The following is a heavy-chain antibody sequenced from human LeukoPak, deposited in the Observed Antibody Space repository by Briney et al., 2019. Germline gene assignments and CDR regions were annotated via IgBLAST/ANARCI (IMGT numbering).Heavy chain of an antibody. D-gene: IGHD2-15*01. CDR3: ARWARVAATPGSYYGMDV. Sequence: SQTLSLTCTVSGGSISSGDYYWSRIRQPPGKGLEWIGYIYYSGSTYYNPSLKSRVTISVDTSKNQFPLKLSSVTAADTAVYYCARWARVAATPGSYYGMDVWGQGTTVTVSS. CDR2: IYYSGST. V-gene: IGHV4-30-4*01. J-gene: IGHJ6*02. CDR1: GGSISSGDYY.